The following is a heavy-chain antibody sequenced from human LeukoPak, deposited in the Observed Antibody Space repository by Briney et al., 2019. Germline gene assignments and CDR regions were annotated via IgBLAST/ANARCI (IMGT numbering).Heavy chain of an antibody. D-gene: IGHD3-10*01. CDR3: ARDRMVRGVIMNYYYYYMDV. J-gene: IGHJ6*03. CDR2: ISYDGSNK. Sequence: GGSLRLSCAASGFTFSTYDMNWVRQAPGKGLEWVAVISYDGSNKYYADSVKGRFTISRDNSKNTLYLQMNSLRAEDTAVYYCARDRMVRGVIMNYYYYYMDVWGKGTTVTVSS. V-gene: IGHV3-30*03. CDR1: GFTFSTYD.